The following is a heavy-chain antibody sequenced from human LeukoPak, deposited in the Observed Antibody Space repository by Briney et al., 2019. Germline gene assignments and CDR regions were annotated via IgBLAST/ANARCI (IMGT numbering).Heavy chain of an antibody. D-gene: IGHD6-13*01. V-gene: IGHV3-30*18. CDR1: GFTFTTYG. CDR3: AKRGHYSINWYHYFDY. J-gene: IGHJ4*02. CDR2: IASNGGRE. Sequence: GGSLRLSCAASGFTFTTYGLHWVRQAPGKGLEWVAAIASNGGREYYADSVKGRFTISRDNSKNTLFLQMNSLSPDDTAVYYCAKRGHYSINWYHYFDYWGQGTLVTVSS.